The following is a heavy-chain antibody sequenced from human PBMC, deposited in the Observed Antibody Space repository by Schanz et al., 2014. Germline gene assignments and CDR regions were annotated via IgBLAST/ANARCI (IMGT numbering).Heavy chain of an antibody. V-gene: IGHV3-30*02. CDR3: VKDLQRELLRDDHYYGMDV. D-gene: IGHD1-26*01. CDR2: IRYDGSSK. CDR1: GFTFSSYS. Sequence: QVQLVESGGGVVQPGRSLRLSCAASGFTFSSYSMHWVRQAPGKGLEWVAFIRYDGSSKYYADSVRGRFTISRDDSKNTLYLQMNSLRAEDTAVYYCVKDLQRELLRDDHYYGMDVWGQGTTVTVSS. J-gene: IGHJ6*02.